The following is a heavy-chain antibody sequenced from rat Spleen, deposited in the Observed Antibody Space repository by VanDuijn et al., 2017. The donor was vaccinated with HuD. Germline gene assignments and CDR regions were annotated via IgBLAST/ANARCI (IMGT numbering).Heavy chain of an antibody. CDR3: ARHYYYDGYWFAY. CDR2: ISTEGTNT. CDR1: GFTFSDYD. J-gene: IGHJ3*01. V-gene: IGHV5S13*01. D-gene: IGHD1-12*03. Sequence: EVQLVESGGGLVQPGRSLKLSCAASGFTFSDYDMAWVRQAPTRGLEWIASISTEGTNTYYRDSVKGRFTISRDDAKSTQFLHMDSLRSEDTAAYYCARHYYYDGYWFAYWGQGTLVTVSS.